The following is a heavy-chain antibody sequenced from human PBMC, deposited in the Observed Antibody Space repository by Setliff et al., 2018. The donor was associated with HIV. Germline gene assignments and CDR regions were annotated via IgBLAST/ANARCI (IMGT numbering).Heavy chain of an antibody. CDR1: GFTFSSYD. CDR3: ARGRFVGFDY. CDR2: INHRGST. Sequence: PGGSLRLSCAASGFTFSSYDMNWVRQAPGKGLEWIGEINHRGSTNYNPSLKSRVTMSVDTSKNQFSLKLNSVTAADTAVYYCARGRFVGFDYWGQGTLVTVSS. V-gene: IGHV4-34*01. D-gene: IGHD3-16*02. J-gene: IGHJ4*02.